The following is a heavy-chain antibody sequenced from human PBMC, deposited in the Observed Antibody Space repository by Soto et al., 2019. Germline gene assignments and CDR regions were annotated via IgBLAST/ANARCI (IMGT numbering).Heavy chain of an antibody. V-gene: IGHV4-31*03. D-gene: IGHD4-17*01. Sequence: SETLSLTCTVSGDSITSGGYYWSWIRQHPGKGLEWIGYIYYTGSTYYNPSLKSRVTISVDTSKNQFSLKLTSVTAADTAVYYCARDEEVNYSDYGGSDQYHGMDVWGQGTKVTVYS. CDR3: ARDEEVNYSDYGGSDQYHGMDV. J-gene: IGHJ6*02. CDR2: IYYTGST. CDR1: GDSITSGGYY.